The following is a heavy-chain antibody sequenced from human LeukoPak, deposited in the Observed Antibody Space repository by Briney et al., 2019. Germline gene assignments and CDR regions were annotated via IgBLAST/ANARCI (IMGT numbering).Heavy chain of an antibody. CDR2: VFYSGSR. CDR1: GGSINSSNYF. Sequence: SETLSLTCTVSGGSINSSNYFWGWIRQPPGKGLEWIGSVFYSGSRYYNPSLKSRVTISVDTSKNQFSLKLSSVTAADTAVYYCARQSGVWFGELRHFDHWGPGTLVTVSS. J-gene: IGHJ4*02. D-gene: IGHD3-10*01. V-gene: IGHV4-39*01. CDR3: ARQSGVWFGELRHFDH.